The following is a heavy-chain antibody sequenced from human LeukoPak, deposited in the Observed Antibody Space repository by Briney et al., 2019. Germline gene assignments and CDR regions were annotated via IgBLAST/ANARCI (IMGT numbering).Heavy chain of an antibody. CDR3: ARVRGVGFRFLEWLPRGHDAFDI. V-gene: IGHV1-69*04. D-gene: IGHD3-3*01. CDR2: IIPILGIA. J-gene: IGHJ3*02. CDR1: GGTFSSYA. Sequence: SVKVSCKASGGTFSSYAVSWVRQAPGQGLEWMGRIIPILGIANYAQKFQGRVTITADKSTSTAYMELSSLRSEDTAVYYCARVRGVGFRFLEWLPRGHDAFDIWGQGTMVTVSS.